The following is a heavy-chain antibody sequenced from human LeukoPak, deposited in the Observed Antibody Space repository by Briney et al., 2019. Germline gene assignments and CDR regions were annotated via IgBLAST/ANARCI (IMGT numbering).Heavy chain of an antibody. CDR2: ISSSSSTI. CDR3: ARDSVTTPMDV. D-gene: IGHD4-11*01. CDR1: GFTFSSYS. V-gene: IGHV3-48*01. J-gene: IGHJ6*03. Sequence: GGSLRLSCAASGFTFSSYSMNWVRQAPGKGLEWVSYISSSSSTIYYADSVKGRFTISRDNAKNSLYLQMNSLRAEDTAVYYCARDSVTTPMDVWGKGTTVTVSS.